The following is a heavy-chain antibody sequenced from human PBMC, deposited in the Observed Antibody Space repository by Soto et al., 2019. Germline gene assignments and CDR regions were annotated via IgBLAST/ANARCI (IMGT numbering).Heavy chain of an antibody. D-gene: IGHD6-13*01. CDR2: INAANGDT. CDR3: VRRNVSATGIDWFDP. V-gene: IGHV1-3*01. J-gene: IGHJ5*02. Sequence: XSVEVSCKASGYTFTSYGIHWVRQAPGQRLEWMGWINAANGDTKYSPKFQGRVTITRDTSASTAYMELSSLRSEDTAVYYCVRRNVSATGIDWFDPWGQGNLVTVSS. CDR1: GYTFTSYG.